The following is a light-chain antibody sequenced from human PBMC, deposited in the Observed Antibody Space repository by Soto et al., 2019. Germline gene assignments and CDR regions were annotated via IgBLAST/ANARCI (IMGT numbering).Light chain of an antibody. J-gene: IGKJ5*01. V-gene: IGKV3-11*01. CDR2: DAS. CDR3: QQRSDWPPT. Sequence: ENVLTQSPATLSLSPGDTATLSCRATQSVSNYLAWYQQKLGQAPRLLIYDASKRATGIPARFSGSGSGTDFTLTISSLEPEDVAVYFCQQRSDWPPTFGQGTRLEIK. CDR1: QSVSNY.